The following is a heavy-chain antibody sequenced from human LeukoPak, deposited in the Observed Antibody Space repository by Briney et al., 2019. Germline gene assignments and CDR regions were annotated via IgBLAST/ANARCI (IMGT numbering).Heavy chain of an antibody. CDR1: GFTFSDYD. D-gene: IGHD2-8*01. CDR2: ISSSGSTI. J-gene: IGHJ3*02. Sequence: GGSLRLSCAASGFTFSDYDMSWIRQAPGKGLEWVSYISSSGSTIYYADSVKGRFTISRDNAKNSLYLQMNSLRAEDTAVYYCARESALGAFNGNAFDIWGQGTMVTVSS. V-gene: IGHV3-11*01. CDR3: ARESALGAFNGNAFDI.